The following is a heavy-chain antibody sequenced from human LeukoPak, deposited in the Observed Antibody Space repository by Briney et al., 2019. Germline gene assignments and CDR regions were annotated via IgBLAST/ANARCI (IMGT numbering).Heavy chain of an antibody. J-gene: IGHJ5*02. CDR1: GFSFHYYD. Sequence: PGGSLKLSCAGSGFSFHYYDMNCLRRAREKGLESVPYISSKKDFIYYSDSVRGRFTISRDNAENSLYLQMNSLRAEDTAVYYCARADCSSSTCYLRRSWFDPWGQGTLVTVSS. CDR2: ISSKKDFI. D-gene: IGHD2-2*01. CDR3: ARADCSSSTCYLRRSWFDP. V-gene: IGHV3-21*01.